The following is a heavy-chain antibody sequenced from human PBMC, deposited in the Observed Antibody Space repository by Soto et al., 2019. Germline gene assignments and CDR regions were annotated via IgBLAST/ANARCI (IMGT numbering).Heavy chain of an antibody. V-gene: IGHV1-3*01. Sequence: ASVKVCCKASGYTFTDYAIHWVRQAPGQRLEWMGWIAPGNGNTKYSQNFQGRVTITRDTSATTAYMELSSLRSEDTAVYYCAKGSRMWTPDYWGQGTLVTVSS. CDR3: AKGSRMWTPDY. CDR1: GYTFTDYA. J-gene: IGHJ4*02. D-gene: IGHD2-21*01. CDR2: IAPGNGNT.